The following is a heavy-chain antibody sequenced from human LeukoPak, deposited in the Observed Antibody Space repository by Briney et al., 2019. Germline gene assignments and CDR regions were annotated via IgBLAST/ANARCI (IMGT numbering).Heavy chain of an antibody. Sequence: PGGSLRLSCAASGFTFDDYGMSWVRQAPGKGLEWVSGINWNGGSTGYAGSVKGRFTISRDNSKKTLYLQMNSLRAEDTAVYYCARDRSYGYGGEYFDYWGQGTLVTVSS. CDR3: ARDRSYGYGGEYFDY. D-gene: IGHD5-18*01. J-gene: IGHJ4*02. V-gene: IGHV3-20*04. CDR2: INWNGGST. CDR1: GFTFDDYG.